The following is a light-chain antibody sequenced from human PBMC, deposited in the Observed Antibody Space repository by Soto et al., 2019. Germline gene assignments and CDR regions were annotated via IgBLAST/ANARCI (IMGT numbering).Light chain of an antibody. Sequence: QSALTQPASVSGSPGRSVTISCTGSSSDVGDFNYVSWYQHLPGRAPKLIIYDVTNRPSGISYRFSASKSGRTASLTISELQAEDEADYSCSSYSGSSTHVVFGGGTKLTVL. V-gene: IGLV2-14*03. CDR1: SSDVGDFNY. J-gene: IGLJ2*01. CDR2: DVT. CDR3: SSYSGSSTHVV.